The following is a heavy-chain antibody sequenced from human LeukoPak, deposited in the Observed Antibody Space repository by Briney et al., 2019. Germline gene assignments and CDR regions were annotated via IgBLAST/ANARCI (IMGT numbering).Heavy chain of an antibody. CDR1: GFTFSSYW. D-gene: IGHD1-26*01. Sequence: GGSLRLSCAAYGFTFSSYWMTWVRQAPGKGLEWMANIRDDGSDKYYVDSVKGRFTISRDNAQNTLLLQMDSLRVEDTAVYYCVRHTRRSPGDYWGQGTLVTVS. CDR3: VRHTRRSPGDY. J-gene: IGHJ4*02. CDR2: IRDDGSDK. V-gene: IGHV3-7*01.